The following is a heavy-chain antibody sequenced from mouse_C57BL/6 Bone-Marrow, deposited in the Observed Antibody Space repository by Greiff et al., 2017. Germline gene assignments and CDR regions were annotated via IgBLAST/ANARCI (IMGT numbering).Heavy chain of an antibody. J-gene: IGHJ3*01. D-gene: IGHD1-1*01. CDR1: GFSLSTSNMG. CDR2: IWWNDDK. V-gene: IGHV8-5*01. Sequence: QVTLKESGPGILQPSQTLSLTCSSSGFSLSTSNMGIGWIRKPSGKGLEWLAHIWWNDDKYYNPSLKSRLTIPKDTSNNHVFLKITSVDTADTATYYCAQIMGYYYGSSYAFAFWGQGTLVTVSA. CDR3: AQIMGYYYGSSYAFAF.